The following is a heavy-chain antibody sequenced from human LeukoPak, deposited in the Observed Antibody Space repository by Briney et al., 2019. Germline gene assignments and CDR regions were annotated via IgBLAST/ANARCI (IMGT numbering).Heavy chain of an antibody. J-gene: IGHJ6*03. CDR3: ARLNFRHYGAYYYYYTDV. Sequence: PGGSLRLSCAASGFTVSSNYMSWVRQAPGKGLEWVSVIYSGGSTYYADSVKGRFTISRDNSKNTLYLQMNSLRAEDTAVYYCARLNFRHYGAYYYYYTDVWGKGTTVTVSS. D-gene: IGHD4-17*01. CDR2: IYSGGST. CDR1: GFTVSSNY. V-gene: IGHV3-66*02.